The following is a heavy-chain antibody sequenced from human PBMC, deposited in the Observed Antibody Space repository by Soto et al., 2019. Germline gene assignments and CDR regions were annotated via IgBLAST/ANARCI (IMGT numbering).Heavy chain of an antibody. CDR1: GFTFSSYS. CDR2: ISSSSSYI. J-gene: IGHJ4*02. CDR3: ASGGRAARAPGDY. Sequence: GGSLRLSCAASGFTFSSYSMNWVRQAPGKGLEWVSSISSSSSYIYYADSVKGRFTISRDNAKNSLYLQMNSLRAEDTAVYYCASGGRAARAPGDYWGQGTLVTVSS. V-gene: IGHV3-21*01. D-gene: IGHD6-6*01.